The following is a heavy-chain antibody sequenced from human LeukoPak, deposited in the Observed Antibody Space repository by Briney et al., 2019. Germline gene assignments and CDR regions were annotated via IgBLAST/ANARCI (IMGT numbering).Heavy chain of an antibody. V-gene: IGHV2-5*02. CDR3: AHSPSSGWSFDY. CDR1: GFSLSTSGVG. D-gene: IGHD6-19*01. Sequence: SGPTLVKPTQTLTLTCTFSGFSLSTSGVGVGWIRQPPGKALEWLALIYWDGDERYSPSLKSRLTITKDTSKDQVVLTMTNMDPVDTATYYCAHSPSSGWSFDYWGQGTLVTVSS. CDR2: IYWDGDE. J-gene: IGHJ4*02.